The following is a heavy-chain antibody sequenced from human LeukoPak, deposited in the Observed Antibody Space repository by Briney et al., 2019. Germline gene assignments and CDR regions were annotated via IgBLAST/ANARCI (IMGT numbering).Heavy chain of an antibody. CDR3: ARDSSLYGDYHY. D-gene: IGHD4-17*01. CDR1: GGSFSGYY. CDR2: INHSGST. V-gene: IGHV4-34*01. J-gene: IGHJ4*02. Sequence: SETLSLTCAVYGGSFSGYYWSWIRQPPGKGLEWIGEINHSGSTNYNPSLKSRVTISVDTSKNQFSLKLSSVTAADTAVYYCARDSSLYGDYHYWGQGTLVTVSS.